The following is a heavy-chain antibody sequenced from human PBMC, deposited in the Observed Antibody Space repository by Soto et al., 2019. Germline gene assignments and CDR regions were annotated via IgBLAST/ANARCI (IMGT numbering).Heavy chain of an antibody. V-gene: IGHV3-48*02. Sequence: GGSLRLSCAASGFTFNSYSMNWVRQAPGKGLEWVSYISSSSSTIYYADSVKGRFTISRDNAKNSLYLQMNSLRDEDTAVYYCAREEEDYYDSSGYYYFDYWGQGTLVTVSS. J-gene: IGHJ4*02. CDR3: AREEEDYYDSSGYYYFDY. CDR2: ISSSSSTI. CDR1: GFTFNSYS. D-gene: IGHD3-22*01.